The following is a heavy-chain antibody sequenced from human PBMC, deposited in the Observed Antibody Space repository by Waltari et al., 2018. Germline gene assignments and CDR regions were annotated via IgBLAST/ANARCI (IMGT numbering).Heavy chain of an antibody. D-gene: IGHD3-22*01. J-gene: IGHJ4*02. Sequence: EVQLVQSGAEVKKPGESLKISCTGSGYSFTSYWIGWVRPMPGKGLEWMGIIYPGDSDTRYSPSFQGQVTISADKSISTAYLQWSSLKASDTAMYYCARRFEYSYDSSGYNYYFDYWGQGTLVTVSS. CDR2: IYPGDSDT. CDR3: ARRFEYSYDSSGYNYYFDY. CDR1: GYSFTSYW. V-gene: IGHV5-51*01.